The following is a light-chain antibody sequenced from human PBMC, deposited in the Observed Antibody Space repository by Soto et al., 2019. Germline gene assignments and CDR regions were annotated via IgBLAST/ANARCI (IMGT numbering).Light chain of an antibody. CDR2: NDD. CDR1: SSNIGSNT. CDR3: AAWDDSLNAL. J-gene: IGLJ2*01. Sequence: QSVLTQPPSASGTPGQRVTISCSGSSSNIGSNTVNWYQQVPGAAPTLLIYNDDQRPSGVPDRFSASKSGTSASLAISGLQSEDEADYYCAAWDDSLNALFGGGTKPPS. V-gene: IGLV1-44*01.